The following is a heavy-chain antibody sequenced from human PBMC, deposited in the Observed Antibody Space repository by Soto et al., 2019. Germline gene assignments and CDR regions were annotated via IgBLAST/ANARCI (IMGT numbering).Heavy chain of an antibody. CDR3: ARRVRYQLPQYYYYYMDV. CDR2: IYYSGST. CDR1: GGSISSSSYY. D-gene: IGHD2-2*01. J-gene: IGHJ6*03. Sequence: SETLSLTCTVSGGSISSSSYYWGWIRQPPGKGLEWIGSIYYSGSTYYNPSLKSRVTISVDTSKNQFSLKLSSVTAADTAVYYCARRVRYQLPQYYYYYMDVWGKGTTVTVSS. V-gene: IGHV4-39*01.